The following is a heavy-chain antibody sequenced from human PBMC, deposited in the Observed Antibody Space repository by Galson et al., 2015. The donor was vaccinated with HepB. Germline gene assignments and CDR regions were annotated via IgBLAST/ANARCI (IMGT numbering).Heavy chain of an antibody. V-gene: IGHV4-59*01. CDR3: ARQRDDYGDYGGYWYFDL. Sequence: ETLSLTCTVSGGSISSYYWSWIRQPPGKGLEWIGYIYYSGSTNYNPSLKSRVTISVDTSKNQFSLKLSSVTAADTAVYYCARQRDDYGDYGGYWYFDLWGRGTLVTVSS. CDR1: GGSISSYY. D-gene: IGHD4-17*01. J-gene: IGHJ2*01. CDR2: IYYSGST.